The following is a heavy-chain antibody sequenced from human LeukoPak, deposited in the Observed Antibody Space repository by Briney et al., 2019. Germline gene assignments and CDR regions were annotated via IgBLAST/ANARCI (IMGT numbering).Heavy chain of an antibody. D-gene: IGHD2-2*02. CDR2: FDPEDGET. V-gene: IGHV1-24*01. Sequence: ASVKVSCKVSGYTLTELSMHWVRQAPGKGLEWMGGFDPEDGETIYAQKFQGRVTMTEDTSTDIAYMELSSLRSEDTAVYYCATPRPVPAAIRGGYYYYYYMDVWGKGTTVTVSS. CDR3: ATPRPVPAAIRGGYYYYYYMDV. J-gene: IGHJ6*03. CDR1: GYTLTELS.